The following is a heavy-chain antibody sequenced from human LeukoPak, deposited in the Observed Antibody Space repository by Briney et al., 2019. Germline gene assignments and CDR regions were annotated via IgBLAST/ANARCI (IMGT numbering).Heavy chain of an antibody. CDR2: IIPIFGTA. CDR3: AREDYYGSGSYGGFDP. J-gene: IGHJ5*02. V-gene: IGHV1-69*05. CDR1: GGTFSSYA. Sequence: SVKVSCKASGGTFSSYAISWVRQAPGQGLEWMGGIIPIFGTANYAQKFQGRVTITTDESTSTAYMELSCLRSEDTAVYYCAREDYYGSGSYGGFDPWGQGTLVTVSS. D-gene: IGHD3-10*01.